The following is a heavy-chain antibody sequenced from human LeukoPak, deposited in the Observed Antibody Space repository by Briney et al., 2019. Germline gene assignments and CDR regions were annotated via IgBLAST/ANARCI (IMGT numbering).Heavy chain of an antibody. CDR3: ARSPGYSYRVDY. D-gene: IGHD5-18*01. CDR2: IYYSGST. CDR1: GGSISSYY. Sequence: SETLSLTCTVSGGSISSYYWSWIRQPPGKGLEWIGYIYYSGSTNYNPSLKSRVTISVDTSKNQFSLKLSSVTAADTAVYYCARSPGYSYRVDYWGQGTLVTVSS. J-gene: IGHJ4*02. V-gene: IGHV4-59*01.